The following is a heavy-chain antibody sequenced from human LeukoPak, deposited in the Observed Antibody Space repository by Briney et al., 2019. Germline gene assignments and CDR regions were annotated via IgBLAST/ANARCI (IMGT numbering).Heavy chain of an antibody. V-gene: IGHV4-34*01. D-gene: IGHD6-19*01. J-gene: IGHJ4*02. CDR3: ARSDGHSSGCLDY. CDR2: INHSGST. Sequence: SETLSLTCAVYGGSFSGYYWSWIRQPPGKGLEWIGEINHSGSTNYNPSLKSRVTISVDTSKNQFSLKLSSVTAADTAVYYCARSDGHSSGCLDYWGQGTLVTVSS. CDR1: GGSFSGYY.